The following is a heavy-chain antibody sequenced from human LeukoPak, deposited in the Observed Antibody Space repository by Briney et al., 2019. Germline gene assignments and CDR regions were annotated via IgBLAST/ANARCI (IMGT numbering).Heavy chain of an antibody. CDR1: GGSFSGYY. D-gene: IGHD6-13*01. CDR3: ASTQQLVSHYNYYFDY. J-gene: IGHJ4*02. Sequence: SETLSLTCAVYGGSFSGYYWSWIRQPPGKGREWIGEINHSGSTNYNPSLKSRVTISVDTSKNQFSLKLSSVTAADTAVYYCASTQQLVSHYNYYFDYWGQGTLVTVSS. CDR2: INHSGST. V-gene: IGHV4-34*01.